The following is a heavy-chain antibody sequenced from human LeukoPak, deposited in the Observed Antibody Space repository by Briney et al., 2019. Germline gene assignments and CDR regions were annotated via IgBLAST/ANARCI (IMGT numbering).Heavy chain of an antibody. CDR2: INHSGST. CDR3: ARGRCSSTSCYPGGY. J-gene: IGHJ4*02. V-gene: IGHV4-34*01. D-gene: IGHD2-2*01. Sequence: PSETLSLTCAVYGGSFSGYYWSWIRQPPWKGLEWIGEINHSGSTNYNPSLKSRVTISGDASKNQFSLKLSSVTAADTAVYYCARGRCSSTSCYPGGYWGQGTLVTVSS. CDR1: GGSFSGYY.